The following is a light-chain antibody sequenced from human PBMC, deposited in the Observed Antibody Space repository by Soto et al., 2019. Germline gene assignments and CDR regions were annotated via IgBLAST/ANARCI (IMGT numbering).Light chain of an antibody. CDR3: QQYNDWPPWT. Sequence: EIVLTQSPGTLSLSPGERATLSCRASQSVSINVAWYQQKPGQAPRLLIYGASNRATGIPARFSGSGSGTDFSLTITSLQSEDFAVYYCQQYNDWPPWTFGQGTKVDIK. J-gene: IGKJ1*01. CDR1: QSVSIN. CDR2: GAS. V-gene: IGKV3-15*01.